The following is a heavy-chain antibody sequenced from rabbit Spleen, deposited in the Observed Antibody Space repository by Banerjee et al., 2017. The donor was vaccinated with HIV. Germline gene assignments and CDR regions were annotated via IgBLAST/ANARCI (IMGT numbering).Heavy chain of an antibody. CDR1: GFSFSSNDY. Sequence: QSLEESGGDLVKPGASLTLTCTASGFSFSSNDYMCWVRQAPGKGLEWISCITSASSDFTYSATWAKGRFTISKTSSTTVTLQMTSLTVADTATYFCARDTGSSFSSYGMDLWGPGTLVTVS. V-gene: IGHV1S40*01. J-gene: IGHJ6*01. CDR2: ITSASSDFT. CDR3: ARDTGSSFSSYGMDL. D-gene: IGHD8-1*01.